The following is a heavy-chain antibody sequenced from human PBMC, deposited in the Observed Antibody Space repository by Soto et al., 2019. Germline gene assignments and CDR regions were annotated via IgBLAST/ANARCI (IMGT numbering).Heavy chain of an antibody. Sequence: SETLSLTCTVSGGSISSSSYYWGWIRQPPGKGLEWIGSIYYSGSTYYNPSLKSRVTISVDTSKNQFSLKLSSVTAADTAVYYCVLREGFGELLYAFDIWGQGTMVTVSS. V-gene: IGHV4-39*07. CDR2: IYYSGST. J-gene: IGHJ3*02. CDR3: VLREGFGELLYAFDI. CDR1: GGSISSSSYY. D-gene: IGHD3-10*01.